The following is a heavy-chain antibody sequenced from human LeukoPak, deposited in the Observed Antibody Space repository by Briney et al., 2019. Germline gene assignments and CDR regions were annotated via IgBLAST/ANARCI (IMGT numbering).Heavy chain of an antibody. V-gene: IGHV1-18*01. CDR1: GYTFTSYG. CDR2: ISAYNGST. Sequence: GASVKVSCKASGYTFTSYGISWVRQAPGQGLEWMGWISAYNGSTNYAQKLQGRVTMTTDTSTSTAYMELSSLRSEDTAVYYCARRMGRRQQLEKFLHYYYYMDVWGKRTTVTVSS. J-gene: IGHJ6*03. CDR3: ARRMGRRQQLEKFLHYYYYMDV. D-gene: IGHD6-13*01.